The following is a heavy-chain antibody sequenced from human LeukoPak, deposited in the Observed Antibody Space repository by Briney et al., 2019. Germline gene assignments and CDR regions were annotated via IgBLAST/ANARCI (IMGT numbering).Heavy chain of an antibody. J-gene: IGHJ6*02. CDR2: ISYDGSNK. D-gene: IGHD2-15*01. CDR1: GFTFSSYA. Sequence: GGSLRLSCEASGFTFSSYAMHWVRQAPGKGLEWVAVISYDGSNKYYADSVKGRFTISRDNSKNTLYLQMNSLRAEDTAVYYCARDLGYCSGGSCYTFGGMDVWGQGTTVAVSS. V-gene: IGHV3-30*04. CDR3: ARDLGYCSGGSCYTFGGMDV.